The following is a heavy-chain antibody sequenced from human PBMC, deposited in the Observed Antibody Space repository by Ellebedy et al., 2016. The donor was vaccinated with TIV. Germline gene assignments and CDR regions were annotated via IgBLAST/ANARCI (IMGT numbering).Heavy chain of an antibody. CDR2: IHTGDGNA. CDR1: GYIFTSYA. J-gene: IGHJ4*02. CDR3: ARPNFDFWRGYYPPTFDY. V-gene: IGHV1-3*04. D-gene: IGHD3-3*01. Sequence: AASVKVSCKTSGYIFTSYAIHWVRQAPGQSLEWVGWIHTGDGNAKYSQKFQGRVTITRDTSATTVYMELSSLKSGDTAVYYCARPNFDFWRGYYPPTFDYWGQGTVVTVSS.